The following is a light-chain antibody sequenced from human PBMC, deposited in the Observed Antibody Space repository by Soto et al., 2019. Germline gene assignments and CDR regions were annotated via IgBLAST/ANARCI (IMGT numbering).Light chain of an antibody. CDR3: QQYGSSPIT. CDR2: GAS. J-gene: IGKJ5*01. Sequence: EIVLTQSVGTLSLSPGERATLSCRASQSVSNNYLAWYQQKPGQAPRLLIYGASNRATGIPDRFSGSGSGTDFTLTISRLEPEDFAVYYCQQYGSSPITFGQGTRLEIK. CDR1: QSVSNNY. V-gene: IGKV3-20*01.